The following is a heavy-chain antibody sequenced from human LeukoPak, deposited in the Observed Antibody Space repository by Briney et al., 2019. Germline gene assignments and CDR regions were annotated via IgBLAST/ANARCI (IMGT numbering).Heavy chain of an antibody. CDR1: GFTFNNYA. D-gene: IGHD5-12*01. Sequence: ETGGSLRLSCAAAGFTFNNYAMSWVRQAPGKGLKWVSGISSGGSTYYADSVKGRFTISRDNSKNTLYLQMNSLRAEDTAVYYCARKLSGYAPFDCWGQGTLVTVSS. V-gene: IGHV3-23*01. CDR3: ARKLSGYAPFDC. CDR2: ISSGGST. J-gene: IGHJ4*02.